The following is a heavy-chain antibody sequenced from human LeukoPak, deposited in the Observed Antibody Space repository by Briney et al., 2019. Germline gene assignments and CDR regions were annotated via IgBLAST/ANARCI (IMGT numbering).Heavy chain of an antibody. CDR2: ISSNGGST. Sequence: GGSLRLSCAAPGFTFSSYAMHWVRQAPGKGLEYVSAISSNGGSTYYANSVKGRFTISRDNSKNTLYLQMGSLRAEDMAVYYCARASRGSEIAAAFDPWGQGTLVTVSS. CDR1: GFTFSSYA. J-gene: IGHJ5*02. CDR3: ARASRGSEIAAAFDP. V-gene: IGHV3-64*01. D-gene: IGHD6-13*01.